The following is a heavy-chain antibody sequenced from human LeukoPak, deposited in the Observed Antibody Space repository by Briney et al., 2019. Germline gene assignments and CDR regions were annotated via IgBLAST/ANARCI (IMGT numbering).Heavy chain of an antibody. V-gene: IGHV3-30*03. CDR2: ISYDGSNK. Sequence: GGSLRLSCAASGFTFSSYGMHWVRQAPGKGLEWVAVISYDGSNKYYADSVKGRFTISRDNSKNTLYLQMNSLRAEDTAVYYCARDKDFTIDYWGQGTLVTVSS. J-gene: IGHJ4*02. CDR1: GFTFSSYG. D-gene: IGHD3-10*01. CDR3: ARDKDFTIDY.